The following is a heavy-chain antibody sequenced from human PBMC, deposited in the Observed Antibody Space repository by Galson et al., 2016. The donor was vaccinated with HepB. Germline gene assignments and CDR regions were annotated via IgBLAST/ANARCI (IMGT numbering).Heavy chain of an antibody. CDR1: GFTFSSHA. CDR3: AKDLGFLEWLFFDSYYYYGMDV. Sequence: SLRPSCAASGFTFSSHAMSWVRQAPGKGLAWVSAISGCGGSTYYAASVKGRCTISRDNSKNTLYMQMNSLRAEDTAVYYCAKDLGFLEWLFFDSYYYYGMDVCGQGTTVTVSS. V-gene: IGHV3-23*01. J-gene: IGHJ6*02. D-gene: IGHD3-3*01. CDR2: ISGCGGST.